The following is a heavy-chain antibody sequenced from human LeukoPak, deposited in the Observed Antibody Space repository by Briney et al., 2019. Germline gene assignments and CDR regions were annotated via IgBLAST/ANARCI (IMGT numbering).Heavy chain of an antibody. CDR3: ARRQDNWNDFDY. J-gene: IGHJ4*02. CDR2: ISAYNGNT. D-gene: IGHD1-20*01. CDR1: GYTFTSYG. V-gene: IGHV1-18*01. Sequence: ASVEVSCKASGYTFTSYGISWVRQAPGQGLEWMGWISAYNGNTNYAQKLQGRVTMTTDTSTSTAYMELRSLRSDDTAVYYCARRQDNWNDFDYWGQGTLVTVSS.